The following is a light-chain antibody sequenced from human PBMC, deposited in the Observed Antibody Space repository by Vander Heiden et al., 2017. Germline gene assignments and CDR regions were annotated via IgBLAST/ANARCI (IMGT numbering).Light chain of an antibody. CDR1: QSLLHSNGYNY. Sequence: DIVMTQFPLSLPVTPGEPASISCRSSQSLLHSNGYNYVDWYLQKPGQSPQLLIYLGSNRASGVPDRFSGSGSGTDFTPKISRVEAEDVGVYYCMQAIQIPRTFGQGTKVQIK. CDR2: LGS. J-gene: IGKJ1*01. V-gene: IGKV2-28*01. CDR3: MQAIQIPRT.